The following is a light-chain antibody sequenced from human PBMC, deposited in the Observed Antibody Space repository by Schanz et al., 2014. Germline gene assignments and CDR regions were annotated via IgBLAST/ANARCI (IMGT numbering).Light chain of an antibody. V-gene: IGLV2-14*01. Sequence: QSALTQPASVSGSPGQSITISCTGTSSDVGAYNYVSWYQQPPGKAPKLMIFDVSNRPSGVSNRFSGSKSGNTASLTISGLQAEDEADYYCSSYTSSSTLEVVFGGGTKLTVL. CDR2: DVS. J-gene: IGLJ2*01. CDR3: SSYTSSSTLEVV. CDR1: SSDVGAYNY.